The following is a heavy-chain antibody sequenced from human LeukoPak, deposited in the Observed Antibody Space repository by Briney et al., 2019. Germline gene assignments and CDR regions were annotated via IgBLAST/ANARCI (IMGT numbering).Heavy chain of an antibody. V-gene: IGHV4-38-2*02. J-gene: IGHJ6*03. CDR1: GYSISSGYY. Sequence: SETLSLTCTVSGYSISSGYYCGWIRQPPGKGLEWIGSIYHSGTTYYNTSLKSRLTISVDASKIQSSLKLSSVTAADTAVYYCTSPEVVPAASPGGYYMDVWGKGTTVTVSS. CDR2: IYHSGTT. D-gene: IGHD2-2*01. CDR3: TSPEVVPAASPGGYYMDV.